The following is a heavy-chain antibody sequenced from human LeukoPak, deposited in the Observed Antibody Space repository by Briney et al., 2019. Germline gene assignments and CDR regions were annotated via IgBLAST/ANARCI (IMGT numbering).Heavy chain of an antibody. Sequence: ASVKVSCKASGYTFTGYYMHWVRRAPGQGLEWMGWINPNSGGTNYAQKFQGRVTMTRDTSISTAYMELSRLRSDDTAVYYCARPGIAARLPVDYWGQGTLVTVSS. CDR1: GYTFTGYY. D-gene: IGHD6-6*01. CDR3: ARPGIAARLPVDY. V-gene: IGHV1-2*02. J-gene: IGHJ4*02. CDR2: INPNSGGT.